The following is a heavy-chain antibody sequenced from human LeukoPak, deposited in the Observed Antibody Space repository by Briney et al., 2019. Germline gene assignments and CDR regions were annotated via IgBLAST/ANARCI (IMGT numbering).Heavy chain of an antibody. D-gene: IGHD4-11*01. V-gene: IGHV3-21*01. CDR3: ARKVTTVGGYYFDY. CDR1: GFTFSSYS. CDR2: ISSSSSYI. Sequence: PGGSLRLSCAASGFTFSSYSMNWVRQAPGKGLEWVSSISSSSSYIYYADSVKGRFTISRDNAKNSLYLQMNSLRAEDTAVYYCARKVTTVGGYYFDYWGQGTLVTASS. J-gene: IGHJ4*02.